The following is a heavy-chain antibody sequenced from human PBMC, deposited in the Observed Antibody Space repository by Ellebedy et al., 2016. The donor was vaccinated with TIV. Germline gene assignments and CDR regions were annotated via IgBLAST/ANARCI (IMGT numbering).Heavy chain of an antibody. CDR2: IYPGDSDT. D-gene: IGHD4-23*01. V-gene: IGHV5-51*01. CDR3: ARNNEGGNSAAPFDY. Sequence: GESLKISCKGSGYSFTSYWIGWVRQMPGKGLEWMGIIYPGDSDTRYSPSFQGQVTISADKSISTAYLQWSSLKASDTAMYYCARNNEGGNSAAPFDYWGQGTLVTVSS. J-gene: IGHJ4*02. CDR1: GYSFTSYW.